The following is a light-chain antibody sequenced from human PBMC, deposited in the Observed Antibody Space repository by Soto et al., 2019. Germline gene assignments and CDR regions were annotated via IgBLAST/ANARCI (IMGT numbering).Light chain of an antibody. CDR2: SNI. CDR3: ATWDGSLSAYV. V-gene: IGLV1-44*01. J-gene: IGLJ1*01. Sequence: QSVLTQSPSASGTPGQGVTISCSGSSSNIGSNTVDWYLQFPGTAPKLLIYSNIKRPSGVPDRFSGSKSVTSASLAIRGLQSEDEADYFCATWDGSLSAYVFGTGTKLTVL. CDR1: SSNIGSNT.